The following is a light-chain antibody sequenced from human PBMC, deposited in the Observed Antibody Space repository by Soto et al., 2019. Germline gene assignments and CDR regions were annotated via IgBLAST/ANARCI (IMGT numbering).Light chain of an antibody. Sequence: EIVLTQSPGTLSLSPGERATLSCRASQSVSSYLAWYQQKPGQAPRLLIYGASSRATGIPDRFSGSGSGTDFTLTISRLEPEDFAVYYCQYYYESSPFGRGTKVDIK. J-gene: IGKJ4*01. CDR2: GAS. CDR3: QYYYESSP. CDR1: QSVSSY. V-gene: IGKV3-20*01.